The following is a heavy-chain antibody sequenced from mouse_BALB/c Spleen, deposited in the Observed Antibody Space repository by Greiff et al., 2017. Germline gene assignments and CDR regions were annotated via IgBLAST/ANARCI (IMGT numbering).Heavy chain of an antibody. CDR2: ISTYYGNT. CDR1: GYTFTDYA. CDR3: AREANWDLYYAMDY. J-gene: IGHJ4*01. Sequence: SGPELVRPGVSVKISCKGSGYTFTDYAMHWVKQSHAKSLEWIGVISTYYGNTNYNQKFKGKATMTVDKSSSTAYMELARLTSEDSAIYYCAREANWDLYYAMDYWGQGTSVTVSS. V-gene: IGHV1-67*01. D-gene: IGHD4-1*01.